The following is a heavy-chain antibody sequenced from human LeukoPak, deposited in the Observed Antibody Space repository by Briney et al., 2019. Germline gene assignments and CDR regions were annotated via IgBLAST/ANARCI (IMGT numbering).Heavy chain of an antibody. CDR3: AREAYCSSTSCHHYFDY. V-gene: IGHV1-18*01. CDR1: GYTFTSYG. Sequence: ASVQVSCKASGYTFTSYGLRWVRQAPGKGGEWMGWINAYNGNTNYAQKLQGRVTMTTDTSTSTAYMELRSLRSDETAVYYCAREAYCSSTSCHHYFDYWGQGTLVTVSS. J-gene: IGHJ4*02. D-gene: IGHD2-2*01. CDR2: INAYNGNT.